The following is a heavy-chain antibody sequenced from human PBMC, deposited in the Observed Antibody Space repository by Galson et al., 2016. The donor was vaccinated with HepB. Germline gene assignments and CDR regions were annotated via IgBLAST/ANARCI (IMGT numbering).Heavy chain of an antibody. D-gene: IGHD1-26*01. CDR3: ARLTDGFGGTYRFDY. J-gene: IGHJ4*02. Sequence: QSGAEVKKPEESLKISCKSSGYSFINYWIGWVRQMPGKGLEWMGIIYPGDSDTRYSPSFEGQVTISADTSISTAYLLWSSLRASDTAMYYCARLTDGFGGTYRFDYWGQGTLVTVSS. V-gene: IGHV5-51*01. CDR1: GYSFINYW. CDR2: IYPGDSDT.